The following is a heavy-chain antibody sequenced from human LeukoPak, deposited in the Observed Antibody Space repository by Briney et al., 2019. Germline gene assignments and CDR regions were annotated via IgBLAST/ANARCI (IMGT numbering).Heavy chain of an antibody. CDR3: ARDPLTQNDY. D-gene: IGHD1-14*01. Sequence: GGSLRLSCAAPGFTFSSYAMSWVRQAPGKGLEWVANINQNGSEIYYVDSVKGRFTISRDNAKNSLYLQMNTLRAEDTALYYCARDPLTQNDYWGQGTLVTVSS. CDR1: GFTFSSYA. V-gene: IGHV3-7*01. J-gene: IGHJ4*02. CDR2: INQNGSEI.